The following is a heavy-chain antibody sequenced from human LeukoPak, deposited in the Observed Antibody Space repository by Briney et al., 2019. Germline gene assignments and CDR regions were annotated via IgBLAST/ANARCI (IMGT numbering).Heavy chain of an antibody. J-gene: IGHJ1*01. V-gene: IGHV5-51*01. CDR3: AKLPPRITIFGARGSHFQH. CDR2: IYPGDSDT. D-gene: IGHD3-3*01. Sequence: KGGESLKISCKGSGYSFTSYWIGWVRQMPGKGLEWMGIIYPGDSDTRYGPSFQGQVTISADKSISTAYLQWSSLKASDTAMYYCAKLPPRITIFGARGSHFQHWGQGTLVTVSS. CDR1: GYSFTSYW.